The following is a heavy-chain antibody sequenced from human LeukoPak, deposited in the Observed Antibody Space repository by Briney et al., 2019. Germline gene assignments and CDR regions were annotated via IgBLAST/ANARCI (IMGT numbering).Heavy chain of an antibody. J-gene: IGHJ4*02. D-gene: IGHD3-22*01. Sequence: GASVKVSCKASGYTFTGYYMHWVRQATGQGLEWMGWMNPNSGNTGYAQKFQGRVTMTRNTSISTAYMELSSLRSEDTAVYYCARVAYYYDSSGYYSHFDYWGQGTLVTVSS. CDR1: GYTFTGYY. CDR3: ARVAYYYDSSGYYSHFDY. CDR2: MNPNSGNT. V-gene: IGHV1-8*02.